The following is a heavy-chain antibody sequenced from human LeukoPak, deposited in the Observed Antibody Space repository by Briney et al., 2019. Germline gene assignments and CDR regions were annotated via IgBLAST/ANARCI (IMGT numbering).Heavy chain of an antibody. CDR1: GASMNTHY. V-gene: IGHV4-59*11. CDR3: ATIKRGNIFGYFDF. CDR2: MLDTVTT. D-gene: IGHD5-18*01. Sequence: SETLSLTCAVSGASMNTHYWSWIRQPPGRGLGWIGSMLDTVTTKDNPSLKSRFSLSADTSKNQSSLRLTSVTAADTAVYYCATIKRGNIFGYFDFWGQGIPVTVSS. J-gene: IGHJ4*02.